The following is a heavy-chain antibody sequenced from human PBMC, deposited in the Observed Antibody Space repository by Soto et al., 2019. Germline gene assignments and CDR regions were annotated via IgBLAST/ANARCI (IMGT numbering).Heavy chain of an antibody. D-gene: IGHD3-10*01. V-gene: IGHV3-23*01. CDR1: GFTFSSYA. J-gene: IGHJ4*02. Sequence: GGSLRLSCAASGFTFSSYAMSWVRQAPGKGLEWVSAMSGSGGSTYHAGSVKGRFTISRDNSKTTLYLQLNSLRAEDTAVYYCARADYYGSGSYVFDFWGQGTLVTVSS. CDR3: ARADYYGSGSYVFDF. CDR2: MSGSGGST.